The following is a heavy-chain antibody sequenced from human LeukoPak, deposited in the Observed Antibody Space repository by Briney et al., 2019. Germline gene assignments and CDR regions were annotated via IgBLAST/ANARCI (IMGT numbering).Heavy chain of an antibody. CDR1: GFTVSSNY. J-gene: IGHJ4*02. D-gene: IGHD6-19*01. CDR3: TKLKGWYGEGFFDY. CDR2: LYSGGAT. Sequence: GGSLRLSCAASGFTVSSNYMSWVRQPAGKGLEWVSVLYSGGATFYADSVKGRFTISRDTSNNTLYLQMNDLRADDTAVYYCTKLKGWYGEGFFDYWGQGTLVTVSS. V-gene: IGHV3-53*01.